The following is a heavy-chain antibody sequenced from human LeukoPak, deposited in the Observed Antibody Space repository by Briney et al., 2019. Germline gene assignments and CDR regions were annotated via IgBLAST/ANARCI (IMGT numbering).Heavy chain of an antibody. CDR3: ARDVDYANPRHDY. CDR2: INLEGSQK. D-gene: IGHD4/OR15-4a*01. CDR1: GFTFFNYW. V-gene: IGHV3-7*01. Sequence: PGGSLRLSCAASGFTFFNYWMSWVRQAPGKGLEWVANINLEGSQKYYVDSLKGRFTISRDNANNLLYLQMSSLRAEDTAVYYCARDVDYANPRHDYWGQGTLVTVSS. J-gene: IGHJ4*02.